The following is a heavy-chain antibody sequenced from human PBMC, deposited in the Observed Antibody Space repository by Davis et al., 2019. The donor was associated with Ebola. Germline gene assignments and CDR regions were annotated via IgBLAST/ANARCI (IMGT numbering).Heavy chain of an antibody. CDR3: ARIEDSSGYYYFDY. Sequence: ASVKVSCKASGYTFTGYYMHWVRQAPGQGLEWMGRINPNSGGTNYAQKLQGRVTMTTDTSTSTAYMELRSLRSDDTAVYYCARIEDSSGYYYFDYWGQGTLVTVSS. D-gene: IGHD3-22*01. CDR2: INPNSGGT. V-gene: IGHV1-2*06. CDR1: GYTFTGYY. J-gene: IGHJ4*02.